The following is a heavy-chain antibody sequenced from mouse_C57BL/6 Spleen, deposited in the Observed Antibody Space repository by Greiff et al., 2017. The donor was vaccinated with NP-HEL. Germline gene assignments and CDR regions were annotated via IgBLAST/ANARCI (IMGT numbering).Heavy chain of an antibody. Sequence: QVQLQQSGAELVRPGASVTLSCKASGYTFTDYEMHWVKQTPVHGLEWIGAIDPETGGTAYNQKFKGKAILTADKSSSTAYMELRSLTSEDSAVYYCTRERDYDYAMDYWGQGTSVTVSS. CDR1: GYTFTDYE. J-gene: IGHJ4*01. D-gene: IGHD2-4*01. V-gene: IGHV1-15*01. CDR3: TRERDYDYAMDY. CDR2: IDPETGGT.